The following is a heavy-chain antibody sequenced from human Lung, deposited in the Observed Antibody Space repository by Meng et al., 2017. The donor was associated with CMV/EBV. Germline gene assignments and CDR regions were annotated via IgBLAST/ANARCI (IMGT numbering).Heavy chain of an antibody. CDR2: VYYSGST. Sequence: SETLSLXCNVSGGSVNSGSYYWTWIRQAPGKGLEWIGNVYYSGSTHYNPSLKSRVTISVDTSKNQFSLNLRAVTAADTAVYYCVRDRTVTIFGLVIPQNHYGMDFXGQGXTVTVSS. CDR1: GGSVNSGSYY. V-gene: IGHV4-61*01. CDR3: VRDRTVTIFGLVIPQNHYGMDF. J-gene: IGHJ6*02. D-gene: IGHD3/OR15-3a*01.